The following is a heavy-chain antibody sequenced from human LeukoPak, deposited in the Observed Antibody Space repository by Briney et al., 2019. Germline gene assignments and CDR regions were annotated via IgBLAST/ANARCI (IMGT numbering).Heavy chain of an antibody. CDR2: INPSGGST. V-gene: IGHV1-46*01. Sequence: GASVKASCKASGYTFTGYYMHWVRQTPGQGLEWMGIINPSGGSTSYAQKFQGRVTMTRDTSTSTVYMELSSLRSEDTAVYYCATPRTGEGIGYYYGMDVWGQGTTVTVSS. CDR3: ATPRTGEGIGYYYGMDV. D-gene: IGHD7-27*01. CDR1: GYTFTGYY. J-gene: IGHJ6*02.